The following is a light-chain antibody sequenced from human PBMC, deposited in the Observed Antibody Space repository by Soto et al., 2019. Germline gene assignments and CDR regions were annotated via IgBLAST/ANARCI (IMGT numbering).Light chain of an antibody. CDR1: ISDVGGYNY. V-gene: IGLV2-8*01. CDR3: GSYAGFNNYVA. J-gene: IGLJ7*01. Sequence: QSALTQPPSASGSPGQSVTISCTGTISDVGGYNYVSWNQQHPGKAPKLMIYEVSERPSGVPDRFSGSKSGNTASLTVSGLQAEDEADYYCGSYAGFNNYVAFGGGTQLTVL. CDR2: EVS.